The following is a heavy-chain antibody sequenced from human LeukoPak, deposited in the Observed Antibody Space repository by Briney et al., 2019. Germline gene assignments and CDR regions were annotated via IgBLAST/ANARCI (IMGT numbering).Heavy chain of an antibody. CDR1: GGSISSSSYY. CDR2: INYSGNT. J-gene: IGHJ3*02. Sequence: SETLSLTCTVSGGSISSSSYYWGWIRQPPGKGLEWMGSINYSGNTYHNPSLKSRVTISVDTSKNQFSLKLSSVTAADTAVYYCARRRIFDAFDIWGQGTMVTVSS. CDR3: ARRRIFDAFDI. V-gene: IGHV4-39*07.